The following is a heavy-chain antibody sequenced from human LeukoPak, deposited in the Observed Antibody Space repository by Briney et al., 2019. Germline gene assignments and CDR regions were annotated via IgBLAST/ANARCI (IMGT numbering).Heavy chain of an antibody. Sequence: PGRSLRLSCAASGFTSSSYGMHWVRQAPGKGLEGVAVISYDGSNKYYADSVKGRFTISRDNSKNTLYLQMNSLRAEDTAVYYCAKEGYYGSGSYWGGNHFDYWGQGTLVTVSS. V-gene: IGHV3-30*18. CDR1: GFTSSSYG. CDR2: ISYDGSNK. D-gene: IGHD3-10*01. CDR3: AKEGYYGSGSYWGGNHFDY. J-gene: IGHJ4*02.